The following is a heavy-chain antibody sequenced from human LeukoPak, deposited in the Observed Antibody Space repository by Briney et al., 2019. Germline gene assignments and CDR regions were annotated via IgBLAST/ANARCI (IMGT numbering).Heavy chain of an antibody. D-gene: IGHD6-13*01. CDR2: ISGSGGST. J-gene: IGHJ4*02. Sequence: GGSLRLSCAASGFTFSRHALTWVRQAPGKGLEWVSAISGSGGSTYYADSVKGRFTIFRDNSKNTLYLQMNSLRAEDTAVYYCAKGSLGSWYYFDYWGQGTLVTVSS. CDR1: GFTFSRHA. CDR3: AKGSLGSWYYFDY. V-gene: IGHV3-23*01.